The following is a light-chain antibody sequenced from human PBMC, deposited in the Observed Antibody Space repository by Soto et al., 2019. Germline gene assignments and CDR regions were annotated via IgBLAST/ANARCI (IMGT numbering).Light chain of an antibody. J-gene: IGKJ4*01. CDR3: QHLNSYPLT. CDR1: QGISSY. CDR2: AAS. V-gene: IGKV1-9*01. Sequence: DIQLTQSPSFLSASVGDRVTITCRASQGISSYLAWYQQKPGKAPKLLIYAASTLQSGVPSRFSGSGSGTEFTLTISSLQPEDFPTYYCQHLNSYPLTFGGGTKVDIK.